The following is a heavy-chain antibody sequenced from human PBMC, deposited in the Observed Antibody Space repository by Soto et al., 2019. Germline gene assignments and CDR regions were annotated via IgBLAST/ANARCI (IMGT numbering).Heavy chain of an antibody. CDR3: VRSGDNYNLLDY. CDR2: SSNSGSFT. V-gene: IGHV3-11*06. D-gene: IGHD1-1*01. J-gene: IGHJ4*02. Sequence: GWSLRLSCAASGFTFSDHYMSWIRQAPGKGLEWIGYSSNSGSFTRYADSVKGRFSISRDNAKNSLYLQINSLRGDDTAIYYCVRSGDNYNLLDYWGQGTTVTVSS. CDR1: GFTFSDHY.